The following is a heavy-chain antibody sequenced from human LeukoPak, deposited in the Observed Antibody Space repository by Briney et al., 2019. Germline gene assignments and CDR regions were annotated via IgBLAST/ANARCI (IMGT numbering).Heavy chain of an antibody. CDR3: ARGPDSGSYYAWFDP. CDR2: INHSGSP. J-gene: IGHJ5*02. D-gene: IGHD3-10*01. Sequence: SETLSLTCAVYGGSFNGYFWSWIRQPPGKGLEWIGEINHSGSPNYDPSLKSRVTISVDTSKNQVSLKLNSVTAADTAVYYCARGPDSGSYYAWFDPWGQGTLVTVSS. CDR1: GGSFNGYF. V-gene: IGHV4-34*01.